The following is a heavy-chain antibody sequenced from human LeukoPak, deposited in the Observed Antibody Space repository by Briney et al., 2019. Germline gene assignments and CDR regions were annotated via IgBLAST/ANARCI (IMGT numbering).Heavy chain of an antibody. J-gene: IGHJ4*02. V-gene: IGHV3-20*04. CDR3: ARGPFWSGSTYYLDY. Sequence: RPGGSLRLSCAASGFTFDDFGMSWVRQAPGKGLEWVSGINWNGGGTGYADSVKGRFTISRDKAKNSLYLQMNSLRAEDTALYYCARGPFWSGSTYYLDYWGQGTLVTVSA. CDR1: GFTFDDFG. CDR2: INWNGGGT. D-gene: IGHD3-3*01.